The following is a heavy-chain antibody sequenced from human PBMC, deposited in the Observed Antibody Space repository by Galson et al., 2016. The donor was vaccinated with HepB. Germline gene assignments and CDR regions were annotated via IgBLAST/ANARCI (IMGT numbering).Heavy chain of an antibody. CDR2: IRGSGTGT. Sequence: SLRLSCAASGFSISIYSMNWVRQAPGKGLEWVSAIRGSGTGTSYTDSVKGRFTISRDNSKNTLYLQMNSLRAEDAAVYYCARDPYCSRTTCYRYYGMDVWGHGTTVTVSS. D-gene: IGHD2-2*01. CDR3: ARDPYCSRTTCYRYYGMDV. CDR1: GFSISIYS. V-gene: IGHV3-23*01. J-gene: IGHJ6*02.